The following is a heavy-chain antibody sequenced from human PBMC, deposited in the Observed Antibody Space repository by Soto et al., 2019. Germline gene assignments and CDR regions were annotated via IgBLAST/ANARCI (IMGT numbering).Heavy chain of an antibody. CDR1: GGSISSGGYY. Sequence: SETLSLTCAVSGGSISSGGYYWSWVRQHPGKGLEWIGYIYYSGSAYYNPSLKSRVTISVDTSKNQFSLNLSFVTAADTAVYYCATMGTPATGLYYFDYWGQGTLVTVSS. CDR2: IYYSGSA. V-gene: IGHV4-30-4*08. CDR3: ATMGTPATGLYYFDY. J-gene: IGHJ4*02. D-gene: IGHD2-15*01.